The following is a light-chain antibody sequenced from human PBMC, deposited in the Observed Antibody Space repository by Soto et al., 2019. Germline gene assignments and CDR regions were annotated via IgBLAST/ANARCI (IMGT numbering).Light chain of an antibody. V-gene: IGKV1D-12*01. CDR2: GAS. CDR3: QQTNSIPRT. Sequence: DIQMTQSPSSVSASVGDTVTITCRASRGVGSWLAWYQRKPGKAPNLLIYGASNLQSGVPSRFSGSGSGTHFTLTIRSLQPEDFATYYCQQTNSIPRTFGQGTKVELK. J-gene: IGKJ1*01. CDR1: RGVGSW.